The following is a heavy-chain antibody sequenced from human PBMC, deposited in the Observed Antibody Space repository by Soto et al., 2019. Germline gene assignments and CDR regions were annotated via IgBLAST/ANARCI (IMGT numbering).Heavy chain of an antibody. Sequence: GGSLRLSCTASGFTFGDYAMSWFRQAPGKGLEWVGFIRSKAYGGTTEYAASVKGRFTISRDDSKSIAYLQMNSLKTDDTAVYYCSRVPPNNRGAPLDYWGQGTLVTVSS. CDR3: SRVPPNNRGAPLDY. CDR2: IRSKAYGGTT. V-gene: IGHV3-49*03. CDR1: GFTFGDYA. J-gene: IGHJ4*02. D-gene: IGHD3-10*01.